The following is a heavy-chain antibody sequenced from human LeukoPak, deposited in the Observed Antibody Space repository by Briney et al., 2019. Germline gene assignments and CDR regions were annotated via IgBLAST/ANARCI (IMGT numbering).Heavy chain of an antibody. Sequence: ASVKVSCKASGYTFTGYYMHWVRQAPGQGLEWMGRINPNSGGTNYAQKFQGRVTMTRDTSISTAYMELSRLRSDDTAVYYCAKNSGLYSGSPLDYWGQGTLVTVSS. CDR1: GYTFTGYY. CDR2: INPNSGGT. D-gene: IGHD1-26*01. J-gene: IGHJ4*02. V-gene: IGHV1-2*06. CDR3: AKNSGLYSGSPLDY.